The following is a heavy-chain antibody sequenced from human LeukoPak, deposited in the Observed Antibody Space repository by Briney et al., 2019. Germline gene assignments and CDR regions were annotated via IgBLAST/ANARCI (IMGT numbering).Heavy chain of an antibody. D-gene: IGHD6-19*01. CDR1: GFPISNYP. V-gene: IGHV3-30*09. Sequence: GGSLRLSCVASGFPISNYPMHWVRQAPGKGLEWLAHLSYDGTSESYADSVKGRFATSKDTSKNMLYLQMNSLRAEDRTVYYCARGVRIAVAGYIDYWGQGTLVTVSS. J-gene: IGHJ4*02. CDR2: LSYDGTSE. CDR3: ARGVRIAVAGYIDY.